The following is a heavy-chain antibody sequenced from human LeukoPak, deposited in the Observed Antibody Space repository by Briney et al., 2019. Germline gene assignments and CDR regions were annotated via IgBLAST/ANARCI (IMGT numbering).Heavy chain of an antibody. J-gene: IGHJ4*02. CDR2: ISASGIST. V-gene: IGHV3-23*01. Sequence: GGSLRLSCAASGFTFDDYGMSWVRQAPGKGLEWVSSISASGISTFYADSVKGRFTISRDNSKNTLYLQINSLRAEDTAVYYCAKDYYYGSGSYPPTFDYWGQGTLVTVSS. D-gene: IGHD3-10*01. CDR3: AKDYYYGSGSYPPTFDY. CDR1: GFTFDDYG.